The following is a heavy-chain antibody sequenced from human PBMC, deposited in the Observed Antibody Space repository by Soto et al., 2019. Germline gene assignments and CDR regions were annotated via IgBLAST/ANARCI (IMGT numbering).Heavy chain of an antibody. CDR3: ARLPVDTITSLDY. CDR1: GFTFSRYW. J-gene: IGHJ4*02. Sequence: EVQLVESGGALVQPGGFLRLSCATSGFTFSRYWMHWVRQVPGKELVWVSRINSDGSSISYSDSVKGRFTISRDNAKNTLYLQMNSLRVEDTAVYYCARLPVDTITSLDYWGQGTLVTVSS. V-gene: IGHV3-74*01. CDR2: INSDGSSI. D-gene: IGHD3-3*01.